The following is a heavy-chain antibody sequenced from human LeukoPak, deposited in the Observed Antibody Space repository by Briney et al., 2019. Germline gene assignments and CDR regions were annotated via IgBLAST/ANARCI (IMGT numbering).Heavy chain of an antibody. CDR1: GYSISRGNH. CDR2: SFPSGTP. J-gene: IGHJ4*02. Sequence: NPSETLSLTCAVSGYSISRGNHGGWIRQPPEKGLEWIGSSFPSGTPYYNPSVKGRVTLSIDTSKHQFSLNLSAVTAADTAVYCCASRGGYQNGNFDYWGQGILVTVSS. V-gene: IGHV4-38-2*01. D-gene: IGHD2-2*01. CDR3: ASRGGYQNGNFDY.